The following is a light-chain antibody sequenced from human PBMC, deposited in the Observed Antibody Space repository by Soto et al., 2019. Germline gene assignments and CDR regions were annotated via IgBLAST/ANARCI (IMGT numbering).Light chain of an antibody. V-gene: IGKV1-9*01. J-gene: IGKJ4*01. Sequence: DIQLTQSPSFLSASVGDRVTITCRASQGISSYLAWYQQKPGKAPKLLISAASTLQSGVPARFSGSGSGTEFTLTISSLQPEDFATYYCQQLNSYPPNTFGGGTKVEIK. CDR3: QQLNSYPPNT. CDR2: AAS. CDR1: QGISSY.